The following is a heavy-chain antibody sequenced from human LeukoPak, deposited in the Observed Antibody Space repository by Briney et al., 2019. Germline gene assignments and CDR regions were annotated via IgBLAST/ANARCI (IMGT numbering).Heavy chain of an antibody. V-gene: IGHV1-18*01. D-gene: IGHD2-2*02. CDR3: ARDRGPYCSSTICYITKNDY. CDR2: ISANNGNT. Sequence: EASVKVSCKASGYTFTSYGISWVRQAPGQGLEWMGWISANNGNTNYAQNLQGRVTMTTDTSTSTAYMELRSLRSDDTAVYYCARDRGPYCSSTICYITKNDYWGQGTLVTVSS. CDR1: GYTFTSYG. J-gene: IGHJ4*02.